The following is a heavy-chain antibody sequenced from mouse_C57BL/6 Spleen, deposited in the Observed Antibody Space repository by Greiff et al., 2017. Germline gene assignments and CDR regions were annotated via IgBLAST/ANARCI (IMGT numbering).Heavy chain of an antibody. Sequence: QVQLQQSGPELVKPGASVKISCKASGYAFSSSWMNWVKQRPGKGLEWIGRIYPGDGDTNYNGKFKGKATLTADKSSSTAYMQLSSLTSEDSAVXFVAREEGWYFDYWGQGTTLTVSS. CDR3: AREEGWYFDY. V-gene: IGHV1-82*01. CDR2: IYPGDGDT. CDR1: GYAFSSSW. J-gene: IGHJ2*01. D-gene: IGHD2-3*01.